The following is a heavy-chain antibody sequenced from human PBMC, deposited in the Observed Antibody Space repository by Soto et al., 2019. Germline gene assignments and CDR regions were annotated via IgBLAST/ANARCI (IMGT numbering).Heavy chain of an antibody. CDR2: ISGSGGST. CDR3: AKPRYYCSGGSCYPLYYYYGMDV. D-gene: IGHD2-15*01. J-gene: IGHJ6*02. CDR1: GFTFSSYA. V-gene: IGHV3-23*01. Sequence: EVQLLESGGGLVQPGGSLRLSCAASGFTFSSYAMSWVRQAPGKGLEWVSAISGSGGSTYYADSVKGRFTISRDNSKNTLYLQMNSLRAEDTAVYYCAKPRYYCSGGSCYPLYYYYGMDVWGQGTTVTVSS.